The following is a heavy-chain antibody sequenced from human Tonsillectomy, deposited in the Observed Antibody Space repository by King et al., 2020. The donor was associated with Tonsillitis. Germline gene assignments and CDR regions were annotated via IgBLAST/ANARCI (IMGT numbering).Heavy chain of an antibody. Sequence: VQLVESGGGLVQPGGSLRLSFAASGFTFSSYAMSCVRQAPGKGLEWVSGISNSGGNTYYADSVKGRFTISRDNSKNTLYLQMNSLRAGDTAAYYCAKDGHSSGWYYFDYWGQGTLVTVSS. CDR1: GFTFSSYA. CDR2: ISNSGGNT. D-gene: IGHD6-19*01. CDR3: AKDGHSSGWYYFDY. J-gene: IGHJ4*02. V-gene: IGHV3-23*04.